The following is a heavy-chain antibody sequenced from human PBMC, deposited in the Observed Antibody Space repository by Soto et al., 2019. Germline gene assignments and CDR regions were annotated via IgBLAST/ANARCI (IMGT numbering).Heavy chain of an antibody. V-gene: IGHV1-46*01. Sequence: ASVKVSCKASGYTSTSYYMHWVRQAPGQGLEWMGIINPSGGSTSYAQKFQGRVTMTRDTSTSTVYMELSSLRSEDTAVYYCAREGLVGAPLYYYYYGMDVWGQGTTVTVSS. CDR3: AREGLVGAPLYYYYYGMDV. CDR1: GYTSTSYY. D-gene: IGHD1-26*01. J-gene: IGHJ6*02. CDR2: INPSGGST.